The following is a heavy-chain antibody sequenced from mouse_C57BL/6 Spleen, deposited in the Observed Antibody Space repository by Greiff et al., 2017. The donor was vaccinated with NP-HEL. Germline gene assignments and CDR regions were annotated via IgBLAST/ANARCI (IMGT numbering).Heavy chain of an antibody. V-gene: IGHV5-12*01. D-gene: IGHD2-1*01. CDR1: GFTFSDYY. CDR3: ASGYGNYGAMDY. CDR2: ISNGGGST. J-gene: IGHJ4*01. Sequence: EVQLVESGGGLVQPGGSLKLSCAASGFTFSDYYMYWVRQTPEKRLEWVAYISNGGGSTYYPDTVKGRFTISRDNAKNTLYLQMSRLKSEDTAMYYCASGYGNYGAMDYWGQRTSVTVSS.